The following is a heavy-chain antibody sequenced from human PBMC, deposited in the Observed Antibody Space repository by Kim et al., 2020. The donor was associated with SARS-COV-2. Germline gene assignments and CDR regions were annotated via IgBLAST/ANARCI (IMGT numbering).Heavy chain of an antibody. CDR1: RFTFSDYY. V-gene: IGHV3-11*04. CDR3: ARGDYSDTYWYFDI. CDR2: ISSFTRTT. J-gene: IGHJ2*01. D-gene: IGHD4-17*01. Sequence: GGSLRLSCTASRFTFSDYYMVWLRQAPGKGLEWISYISSFTRTTFYADSVKGRFTISRDNAKNSLSLQMNSLRAEDTAVYYCARGDYSDTYWYFDIWGRGTLVTVSS.